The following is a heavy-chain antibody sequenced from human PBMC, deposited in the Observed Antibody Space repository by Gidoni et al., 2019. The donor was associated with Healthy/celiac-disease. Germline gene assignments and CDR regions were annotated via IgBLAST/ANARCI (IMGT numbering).Heavy chain of an antibody. CDR3: ATRDGYNSLRGYYYGMDV. Sequence: EVQLVESGGGLVQPGGSLLPSCAASGFTVSSNYMSWVRQAPGKGLEWVSVIYSGGSTYYADSVKGRFTISRDNAKNTLYLQMNSLRAEDTAVYYCATRDGYNSLRGYYYGMDVWGQGTTVTVSS. D-gene: IGHD5-12*01. CDR1: GFTVSSNY. V-gene: IGHV3-66*01. CDR2: IYSGGST. J-gene: IGHJ6*02.